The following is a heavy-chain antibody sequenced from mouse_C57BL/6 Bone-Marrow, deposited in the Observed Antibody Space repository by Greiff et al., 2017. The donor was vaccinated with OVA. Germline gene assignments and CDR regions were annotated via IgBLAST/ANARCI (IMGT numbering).Heavy chain of an antibody. CDR2: INSDGGST. CDR3: ARHDDLAWFAD. Sequence: EVMPVESGGGLVQPGESLKLSCESNEYEFPSHDMSWVRKTPEKRLELVAAINSDGGSTYHQDTMERRFIIARDNTKKTLYLQMSSLRSEETALYYCARHDDLAWFADWGQGTLVTVSA. J-gene: IGHJ3*01. V-gene: IGHV5-2*01. CDR1: EYEFPSHD. D-gene: IGHD2-3*01.